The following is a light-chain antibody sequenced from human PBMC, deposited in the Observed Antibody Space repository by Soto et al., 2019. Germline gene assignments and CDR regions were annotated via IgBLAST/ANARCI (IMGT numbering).Light chain of an antibody. CDR3: MQPLQTPIT. Sequence: DIVMTQSPLSLPVTPGEPASISCRSSQSLLHSNGYTYLDWYPQKPGQSPQLLIYLGSNRASGVPDRFSGSGSGTDFTLKISRVEAEDVGVYYCMQPLQTPITFGQGTLLEIK. J-gene: IGKJ5*01. CDR1: QSLLHSNGYTY. V-gene: IGKV2-28*01. CDR2: LGS.